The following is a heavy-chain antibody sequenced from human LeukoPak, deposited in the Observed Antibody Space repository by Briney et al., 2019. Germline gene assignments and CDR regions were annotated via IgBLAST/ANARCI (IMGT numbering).Heavy chain of an antibody. CDR2: IYYSGST. J-gene: IGHJ3*02. CDR1: GGSISSYY. V-gene: IGHV4-59*08. D-gene: IGHD3-3*01. CDR3: ARVVPSDFWSGYYYHAFDI. Sequence: PSETLSLTCTVSGGSISSYYWSWIRQPPGKGLEWIGYIYYSGSTNYNPSLKSRVTISVDTSKNQFSLKLSSVTAADTAVYYCARVVPSDFWSGYYYHAFDIWGQGTMVTVSS.